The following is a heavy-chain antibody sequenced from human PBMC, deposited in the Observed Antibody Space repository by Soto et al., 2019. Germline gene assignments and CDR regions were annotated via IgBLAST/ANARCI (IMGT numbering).Heavy chain of an antibody. Sequence: EVQLLESGGGLVQPGGSLRLSCAASGFTFSSYAMSWVRQAPGKGLEWVSAISGGGGSTYYADSVKGRFTISRDNSKNTLYLQMNSLRAEDTAVYYCAKFHRGLVGAGYYWGQGTLVTVSS. J-gene: IGHJ4*02. CDR1: GFTFSSYA. CDR2: ISGGGGST. CDR3: AKFHRGLVGAGYY. D-gene: IGHD1-26*01. V-gene: IGHV3-23*01.